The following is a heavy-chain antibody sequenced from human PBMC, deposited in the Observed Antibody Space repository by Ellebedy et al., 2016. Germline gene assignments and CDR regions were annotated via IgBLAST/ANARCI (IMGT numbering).Heavy chain of an antibody. CDR2: IYDSGST. V-gene: IGHV4-59*13. Sequence: SETLSLXXAVYGGSFSGCYWTWIRQSPGKGLEWIGYIYDSGSTNYNPSLKSRVTISVDTSKNQFSLNMSSVTAADTAVYYCSIGHYYYYIDVWGKGTTVTVSS. J-gene: IGHJ6*03. CDR1: GGSFSGCY. CDR3: SIGHYYYYIDV.